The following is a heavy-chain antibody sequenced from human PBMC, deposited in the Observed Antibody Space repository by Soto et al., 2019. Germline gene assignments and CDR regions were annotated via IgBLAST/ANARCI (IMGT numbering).Heavy chain of an antibody. D-gene: IGHD6-6*01. V-gene: IGHV1-69*02. J-gene: IGHJ5*02. CDR3: ARSPPPHIAARVWFDP. CDR2: IIPILGIA. CDR1: GGTFSSYT. Sequence: QVQLVQSGAEVKKPGSSVKVSCKASGGTFSSYTISWVRQAPGQGLEWMGRIIPILGIANYAQKFQGRVTITADKSTSTAYMELSSLRSEDTAVYYCARSPPPHIAARVWFDPWGQGTLVTVSS.